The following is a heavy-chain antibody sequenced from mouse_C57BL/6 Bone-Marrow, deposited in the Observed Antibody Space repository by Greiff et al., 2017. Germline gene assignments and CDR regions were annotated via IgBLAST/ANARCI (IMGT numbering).Heavy chain of an antibody. CDR1: GFSLTSYG. D-gene: IGHD2-5*01. Sequence: QVQLQQSGPGLVQPSQSLSITCTVSGFSLTSYGVHWVRQSPGKGLEWLGVIWSGGSTDYNAAFISRLSISKDNSKSQVFFKMNSLQADDTAIYYCARGNYYSNYVFDYWGQGTTLTVSS. V-gene: IGHV2-2*01. CDR2: IWSGGST. CDR3: ARGNYYSNYVFDY. J-gene: IGHJ2*01.